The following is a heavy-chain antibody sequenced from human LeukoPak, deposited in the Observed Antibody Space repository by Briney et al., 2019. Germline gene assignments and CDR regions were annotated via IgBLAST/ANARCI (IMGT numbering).Heavy chain of an antibody. Sequence: PSETLSLTCTVSGGSISSGSYYWSWIRQPAGKGLEWIGRIYTSGSTNYNPSLKSRLTISVDTSKNQFSLKLSSVTAADTAVYYCARDNGSGWYSVPNWLDPWGQGTLVTVSS. CDR2: IYTSGST. CDR3: ARDNGSGWYSVPNWLDP. D-gene: IGHD6-19*01. CDR1: GGSISSGSYY. J-gene: IGHJ5*02. V-gene: IGHV4-61*02.